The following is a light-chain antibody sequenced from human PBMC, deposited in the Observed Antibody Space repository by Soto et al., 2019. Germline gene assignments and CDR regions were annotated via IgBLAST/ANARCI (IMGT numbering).Light chain of an antibody. CDR2: EDN. V-gene: IGLV6-57*03. Sequence: NFMLTQPHSVSESPGKTVTISCTRSSGSIASHYVQWYQQRPGSAPTTVIYEDNQRPSGVPDRFSGSIDSTSNSASLTVSGLKTEDEADYYCQSYDSSRVFGGGTKLTVL. CDR3: QSYDSSRV. CDR1: SGSIASHY. J-gene: IGLJ3*02.